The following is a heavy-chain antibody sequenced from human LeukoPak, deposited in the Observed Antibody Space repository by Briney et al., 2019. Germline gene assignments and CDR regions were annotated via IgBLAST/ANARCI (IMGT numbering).Heavy chain of an antibody. CDR3: ARDRIQLWPPDY. CDR1: GGSFSGYY. CDR2: INHSGST. Sequence: SETLSLTCAVYGGSFSGYYWSWIRQPPGKGREWIGEINHSGSTNYNPSLKSRVTISVDTSKNQFSLKLSSVTAADTAVYYCARDRIQLWPPDYWGQGTLVTVSS. V-gene: IGHV4-34*01. D-gene: IGHD5-18*01. J-gene: IGHJ4*02.